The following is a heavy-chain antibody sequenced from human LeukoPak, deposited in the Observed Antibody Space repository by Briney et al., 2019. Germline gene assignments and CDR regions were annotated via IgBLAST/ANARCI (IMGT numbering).Heavy chain of an antibody. CDR1: VGSFRGDY. D-gene: IGHD5-18*01. CDR2: INHSGRP. V-gene: IGHV4-34*01. J-gene: IGHJ4*02. Sequence: SETLSLTCAVYVGSFRGDYCSGILQRPGERLWCVGEINHSGRPNYTQSLKSRVTISVDTYKNQLSLKLGSVTAADTAVYYCARDQDTGTFDYWGQGTMVTVSS. CDR3: ARDQDTGTFDY.